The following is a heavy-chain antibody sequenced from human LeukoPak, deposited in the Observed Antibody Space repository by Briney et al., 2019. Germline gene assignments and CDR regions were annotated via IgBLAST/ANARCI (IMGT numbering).Heavy chain of an antibody. CDR3: AASLWFGIYPDY. D-gene: IGHD3-10*01. J-gene: IGHJ4*02. CDR1: GGSFSGYY. Sequence: LETLSLTCAVYGGSFSGYYWSWIRQPPGKGLEWIGEINHSGSTNYNPSLKSRATISVDTSKNHLSLSLNSVTAADTAVYYCAASLWFGIYPDYWGQGSLVTVSS. CDR2: INHSGST. V-gene: IGHV4-34*01.